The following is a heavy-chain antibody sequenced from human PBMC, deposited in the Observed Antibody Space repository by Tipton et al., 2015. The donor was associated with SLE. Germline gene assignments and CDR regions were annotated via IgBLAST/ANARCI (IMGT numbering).Heavy chain of an antibody. Sequence: SLRLSCAASGFTFSDYAIHWVRQAPGKGLEWVGVIWYDGSNKFYADSVKGRFTISRDNSKNTLYLQMNSLRAEGTAVYYCAKEMKPNSFDIWGQGTMVTVSS. V-gene: IGHV3-33*06. CDR1: GFTFSDYA. CDR3: AKEMKPNSFDI. CDR2: IWYDGSNK. J-gene: IGHJ3*02.